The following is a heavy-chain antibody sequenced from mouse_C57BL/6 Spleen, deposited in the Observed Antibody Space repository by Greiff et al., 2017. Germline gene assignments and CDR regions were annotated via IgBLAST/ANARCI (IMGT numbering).Heavy chain of an antibody. CDR1: GYTFTSYG. J-gene: IGHJ1*03. CDR2: IYPRSGNT. V-gene: IGHV1-81*01. Sequence: VKLQESGAELARPGASVKLSCKASGYTFTSYGISWVKQRTGQGLEWIGEIYPRSGNTYYNEKFKGKATLTADKSSSTAYMELRSLTSEDSAVYFCARVYGSSHWYFDVWGTGTTVTVSS. CDR3: ARVYGSSHWYFDV. D-gene: IGHD1-1*01.